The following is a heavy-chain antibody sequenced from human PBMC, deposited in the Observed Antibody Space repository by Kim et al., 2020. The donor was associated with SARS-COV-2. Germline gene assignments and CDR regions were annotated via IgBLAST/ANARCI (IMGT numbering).Heavy chain of an antibody. V-gene: IGHV1-69*13. D-gene: IGHD3-22*01. CDR1: GGTFSSYA. Sequence: SVKVSCKASGGTFSSYAISWVRQAPGQGLEWMGGIIPIFGTANYAQKFQGRVTITADESTSTAYMELSSLRSEDTAVYYCARGPTHYYDSSGYNPFDYLGQGTLVTVSS. CDR2: IIPIFGTA. J-gene: IGHJ4*02. CDR3: ARGPTHYYDSSGYNPFDY.